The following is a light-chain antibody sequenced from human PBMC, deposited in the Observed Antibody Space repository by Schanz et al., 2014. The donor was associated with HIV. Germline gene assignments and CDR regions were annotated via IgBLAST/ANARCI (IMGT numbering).Light chain of an antibody. V-gene: IGLV2-14*03. CDR2: DVS. J-gene: IGLJ3*02. Sequence: QSALTQPASVSGSPGQSITISCTGTTSDVGAHNYVSWYQQLPGKAPKLMIYDVSYRPSGISNRFSGSKSGSTASLTISGLQAEDEADYYCTSYTSSTWVFGGGTKLTVL. CDR3: TSYTSSTWV. CDR1: TSDVGAHNY.